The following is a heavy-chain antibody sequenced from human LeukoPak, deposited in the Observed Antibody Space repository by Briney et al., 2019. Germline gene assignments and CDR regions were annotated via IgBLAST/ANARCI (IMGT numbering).Heavy chain of an antibody. V-gene: IGHV3-33*01. D-gene: IGHD4-17*01. J-gene: IGHJ6*02. CDR1: GFTFSTYG. CDR2: IWYDGSNK. Sequence: GRSLRLSCEASGFTFSTYGMHWVRQAPGKGLEWVAVIWYDGSNKNYADSVKGRFTISRDNSKNTLYLRMNSLRAEDTAVYYCARGGRTTWHGMDVWGQGTTVTVSS. CDR3: ARGGRTTWHGMDV.